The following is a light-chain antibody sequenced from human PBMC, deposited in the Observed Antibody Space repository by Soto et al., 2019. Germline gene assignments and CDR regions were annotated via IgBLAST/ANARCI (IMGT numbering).Light chain of an antibody. V-gene: IGLV2-14*01. J-gene: IGLJ2*01. CDR2: EVS. CDR1: MRDFAAYNH. Sequence: QSALTQPASVSGSPGQSITISCAGTMRDFAAYNHVSWYQQHPGRVPQLIIYEVSNRPSGISFRFSGSKSGNTASLTISGLQAEDEADYYCSSYPAISSLIFGGGTKLTVL. CDR3: SSYPAISSLI.